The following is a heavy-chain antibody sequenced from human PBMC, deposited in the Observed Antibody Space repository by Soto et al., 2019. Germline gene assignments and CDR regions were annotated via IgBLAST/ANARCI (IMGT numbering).Heavy chain of an antibody. CDR3: ARAARWLQSRYFDL. J-gene: IGHJ2*01. CDR1: GFTFSNYD. Sequence: GGSLRLSCAASGFTFSNYDMHWVRQATGKGLEWVSAIDIAGDTYYPDSVKGRFTISREKAKNSLYLQMNSLRADDTAVYYCARAARWLQSRYFDLWGRGTLVTVSS. CDR2: IDIAGDT. D-gene: IGHD5-12*01. V-gene: IGHV3-13*01.